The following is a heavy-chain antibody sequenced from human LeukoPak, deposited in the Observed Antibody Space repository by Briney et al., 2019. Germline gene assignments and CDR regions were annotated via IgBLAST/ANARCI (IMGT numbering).Heavy chain of an antibody. D-gene: IGHD6-19*01. CDR1: GYTFTGYY. CDR2: INPNSGGT. CDR3: ARVKVGWGNWFDP. J-gene: IGHJ5*02. V-gene: IGHV1-2*02. Sequence: ASVKVSCKASGYTFTGYYMHWLRQAPGQGLEWMGWINPNSGGTNYAQKFQGRVTMTRDTSISTAYMELSRLRSDDTAVYYCARVKVGWGNWFDPWGQGTLVTVSS.